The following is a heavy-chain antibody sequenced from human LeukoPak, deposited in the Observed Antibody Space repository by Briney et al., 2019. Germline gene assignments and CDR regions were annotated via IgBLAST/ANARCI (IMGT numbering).Heavy chain of an antibody. CDR3: ARDEGDYGCRN. V-gene: IGHV1-46*01. CDR2: INPSGGST. J-gene: IGHJ4*02. Sequence: ASVKLSCKASGYTFTSYYMHWVRQAPGQGLEWMGIINPSGGSTSYAQKFQGRVTMTRDTSTSTVYMELSSLRSEDTAVYYCARDEGDYGCRNWGQGTLVTVSS. CDR1: GYTFTSYY. D-gene: IGHD4-17*01.